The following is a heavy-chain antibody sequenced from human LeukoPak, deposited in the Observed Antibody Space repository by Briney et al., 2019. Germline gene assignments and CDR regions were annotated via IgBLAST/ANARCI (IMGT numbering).Heavy chain of an antibody. CDR3: ARGFSGPATPYFDY. Sequence: SVKVSCKASGGTFSTYAINWVRQAPGQGLEWMGGIIPTFDTPNYAQKFQGRVTITADKSTSTAYMELSSLRSEDTAVYFCARGFSGPATPYFDYWGQGTLVTVSS. V-gene: IGHV1-69*06. CDR2: IIPTFDTP. J-gene: IGHJ4*02. CDR1: GGTFSTYA. D-gene: IGHD2-15*01.